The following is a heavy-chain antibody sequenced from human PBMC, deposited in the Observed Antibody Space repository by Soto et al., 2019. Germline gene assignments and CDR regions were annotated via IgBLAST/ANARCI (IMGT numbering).Heavy chain of an antibody. CDR3: TEGYSSGWTPFDY. CDR1: GGTFSSYT. D-gene: IGHD6-25*01. CDR2: IIPILGIA. Sequence: QVQLVQSGAEVKKPGSSVKVSCKASGGTFSSYTISWVRQAPGQGLEWMGRIIPILGIANYAQKFQGRVTITADKSTSTAYMELSSLRSEDTAVYYCTEGYSSGWTPFDYWGQGTLVTVSS. J-gene: IGHJ4*02. V-gene: IGHV1-69*02.